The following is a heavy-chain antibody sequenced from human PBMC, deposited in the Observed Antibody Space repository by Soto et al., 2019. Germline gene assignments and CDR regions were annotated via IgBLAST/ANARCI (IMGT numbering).Heavy chain of an antibody. CDR3: AKAEIVVVPAAISEYFQH. CDR1: GFPFSSYA. CDR2: ISGSGGST. J-gene: IGHJ1*01. D-gene: IGHD2-2*01. V-gene: IGHV3-23*01. Sequence: GGSLRLSCAASGFPFSSYAMSLVRPAPGKGLEWVSAISGSGGSTYYADSVKGRFTISRDNSKNTLYLQMNSLRAEDTAVYYCAKAEIVVVPAAISEYFQHWGQGTLVTVSS.